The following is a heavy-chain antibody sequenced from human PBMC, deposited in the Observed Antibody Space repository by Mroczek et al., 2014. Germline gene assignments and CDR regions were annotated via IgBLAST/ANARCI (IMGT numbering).Heavy chain of an antibody. J-gene: IGHJ6*03. CDR2: IYYSGST. CDR3: ARVAVTTYLLYYYYYMDV. CDR1: GGSISSYY. V-gene: IGHV4-59*01. Sequence: SVTPSPTCTVSGGSISSYYWSWIRQPPGKGLEWIGYIYYSGSTNYNPSLKSRVTISVDTSKNQFSLKLSSVTAADTAVYYCARVAVTTYLLYYYYYMDVWGKGTTVTVSS. D-gene: IGHD4-11*01.